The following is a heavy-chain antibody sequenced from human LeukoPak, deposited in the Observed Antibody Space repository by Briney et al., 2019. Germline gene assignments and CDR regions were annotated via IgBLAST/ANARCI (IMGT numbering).Heavy chain of an antibody. CDR1: GYTFTSYD. V-gene: IGHV1-8*01. CDR3: AREGSGWSDLIFDY. CDR2: MNPNSGST. Sequence: ASVKVSCKASGYTFTSYDINWVRQATGQGLEWMGWMNPNSGSTGYAQKFQGGVTMTRNTSISTAYMELRSLRSDDTAVYYCAREGSGWSDLIFDYWGQGTLVTVSS. D-gene: IGHD6-19*01. J-gene: IGHJ4*02.